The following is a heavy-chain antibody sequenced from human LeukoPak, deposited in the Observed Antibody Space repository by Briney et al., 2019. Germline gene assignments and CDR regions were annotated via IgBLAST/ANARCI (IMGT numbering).Heavy chain of an antibody. D-gene: IGHD6-13*01. V-gene: IGHV4-30-2*01. Sequence: SETLSLTCTVSGGSISSGGYYWSWIRQPPGKGLEWIGYIYHSGSTYYNPSLKSRVTISVDRSKNQFSLKLSPVTAADTAVYYCAREQQLVPGIDYWGQGTLVTVSS. CDR3: AREQQLVPGIDY. CDR2: IYHSGST. J-gene: IGHJ4*02. CDR1: GGSISSGGYY.